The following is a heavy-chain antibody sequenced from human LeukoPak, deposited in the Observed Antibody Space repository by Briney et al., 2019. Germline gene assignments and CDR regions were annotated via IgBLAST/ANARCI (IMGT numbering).Heavy chain of an antibody. V-gene: IGHV1-8*02. CDR3: ARVPEIAARESYYYYMDV. CDR2: MNPNSGNT. J-gene: IGHJ6*03. Sequence: ASVKVSCKASGYTFTGYYMHWVRQAPGQGLEWMGWMNPNSGNTGYAQNLQGRVTMTTDTSTSTAYMELSSLRSEDTAVYYCARVPEIAARESYYYYMDVWGKGTTVTVSS. D-gene: IGHD6-6*01. CDR1: GYTFTGYY.